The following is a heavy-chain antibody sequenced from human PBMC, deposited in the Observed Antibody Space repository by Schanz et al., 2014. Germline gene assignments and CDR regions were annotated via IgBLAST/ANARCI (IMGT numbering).Heavy chain of an antibody. D-gene: IGHD1-1*01. CDR1: TFTFSSDW. Sequence: EVHLVESGGGLVQPGGSLRLSCAASTFTFSSDWMSWVRQAPGKGLEWVANIKEDGSVKDYVDSVKGRFTISRDNSKNTLYLQMDSLRDEDTAVYFCAKKVPAYNPFDSWGQGTLVNVSS. V-gene: IGHV3-7*05. CDR3: AKKVPAYNPFDS. J-gene: IGHJ4*02. CDR2: IKEDGSVK.